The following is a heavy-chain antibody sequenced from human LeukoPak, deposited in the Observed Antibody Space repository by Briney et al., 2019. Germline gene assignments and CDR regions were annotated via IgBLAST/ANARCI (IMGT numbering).Heavy chain of an antibody. V-gene: IGHV3-21*01. J-gene: IGHJ6*02. CDR2: ISSSSSYI. CDR1: GFTFSSYS. D-gene: IGHD6-13*01. Sequence: GGSLRLSCAASGFTFSSYSMHWVRQAPGKGLEWVSSISSSSSYIYYADSVKGRFTISRDNAKNSLYLQMSSLRAEDTAVYYCARDADSSSWSMYYYYGMDVWGQGTTVIVSS. CDR3: ARDADSSSWSMYYYYGMDV.